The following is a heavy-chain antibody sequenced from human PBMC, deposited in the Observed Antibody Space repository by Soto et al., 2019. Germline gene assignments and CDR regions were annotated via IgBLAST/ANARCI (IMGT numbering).Heavy chain of an antibody. V-gene: IGHV3-30*18. D-gene: IGHD1-26*01. Sequence: GGSLRLSCAASGFTFTSYAMHWVRQAPGKGLEWVAVISYDGSNKYYGDSVKGRFTISRDKFKNTLYLQMNSLRAEDTAVYYCAKAGSWELLGDYYYGMDVWGQGTTVTVSS. CDR1: GFTFTSYA. CDR3: AKAGSWELLGDYYYGMDV. J-gene: IGHJ6*02. CDR2: ISYDGSNK.